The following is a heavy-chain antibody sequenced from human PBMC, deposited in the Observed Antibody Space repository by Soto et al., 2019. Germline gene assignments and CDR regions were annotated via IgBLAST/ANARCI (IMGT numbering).Heavy chain of an antibody. CDR1: GFTFSSYA. Sequence: EVQLLESGGGLVQPGGSLRLSCAASGFTFSSYAMSWVRQAPGKGLEWVSAISGSGGSTYYADSVKGRFTISRDNSKNTLYLQMNSLRAEDTAVYYCAKPVGYCSVGSCDAFDIWGQGTWSPSLQ. D-gene: IGHD2-15*01. V-gene: IGHV3-23*01. CDR3: AKPVGYCSVGSCDAFDI. CDR2: ISGSGGST. J-gene: IGHJ3*02.